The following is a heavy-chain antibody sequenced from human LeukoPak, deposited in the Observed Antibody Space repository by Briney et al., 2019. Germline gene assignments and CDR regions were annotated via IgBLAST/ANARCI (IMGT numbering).Heavy chain of an antibody. V-gene: IGHV5-51*01. D-gene: IGHD5-24*01. CDR3: ARRGDGYNLNFDY. CDR2: IYPGDSVT. CDR1: GCTFTGYW. Sequence: GESLKISCKGTGCTFTGYWIGWVRQMPGKGLEWMGIIYPGDSVTRYSPSFQGQVTISADKSISTAYLQWSSLKASDTAMYYCARRGDGYNLNFDYWGQGTLVTVSS. J-gene: IGHJ4*02.